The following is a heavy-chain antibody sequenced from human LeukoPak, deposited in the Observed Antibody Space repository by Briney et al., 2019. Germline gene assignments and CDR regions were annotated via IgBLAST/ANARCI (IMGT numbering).Heavy chain of an antibody. J-gene: IGHJ6*02. CDR2: ISGSGGST. V-gene: IGHV3-23*01. D-gene: IGHD1-1*01. Sequence: GGSLRLSCAASGFTFSSYAMSWVRQAPGKGLEWVSAISGSGGSTYYADSVKGRFAISRDNAKNTLYLQMNSLRAEDTAVYYCASMVERYYYYGMDVWGQGTTVTVSS. CDR3: ASMVERYYYYGMDV. CDR1: GFTFSSYA.